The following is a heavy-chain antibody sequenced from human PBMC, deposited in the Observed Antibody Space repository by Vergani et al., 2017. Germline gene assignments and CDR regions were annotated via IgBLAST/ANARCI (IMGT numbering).Heavy chain of an antibody. CDR3: AGGGGITMVRGVIDAFDI. D-gene: IGHD3-10*01. Sequence: QVQLQESGSGLAKPSQTLSLTGTVSGGSISSGGYYWSWMRQHPGKGLEWIGYIYYSGSTYYNPSLKSRVTISVDTSKNQFSLKLGSVTAADTAVYYCAGGGGITMVRGVIDAFDIWGQGTMVTVSS. CDR2: IYYSGST. V-gene: IGHV4-31*03. J-gene: IGHJ3*02. CDR1: GGSISSGGYY.